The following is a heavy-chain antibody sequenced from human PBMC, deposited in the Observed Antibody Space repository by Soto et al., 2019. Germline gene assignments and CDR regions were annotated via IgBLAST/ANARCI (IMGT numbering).Heavy chain of an antibody. CDR1: GGSITDINW. CDR2: IYYSGST. CDR3: PRAYGGNCLDY. Sequence: SETLSLTCAVSGGSITDINWWYWIRQPPGKGLEWIGYIYYSGSTNYNPSLKSRVTISVDTSKNQFSLKLSSVTAADTAVYYCPRAYGGNCLDYWGQGTLVTVSS. D-gene: IGHD2-15*01. V-gene: IGHV4-4*02. J-gene: IGHJ4*02.